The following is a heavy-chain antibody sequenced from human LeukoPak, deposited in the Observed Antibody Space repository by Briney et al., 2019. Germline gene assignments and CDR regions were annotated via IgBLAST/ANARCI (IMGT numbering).Heavy chain of an antibody. CDR2: ISAYNGNT. CDR1: GYTFTGYY. V-gene: IGHV1-18*04. D-gene: IGHD2-2*01. CDR3: ASPILGYCSSTSCSDY. J-gene: IGHJ4*02. Sequence: GASVKVSCKASGYTFTGYYMHWVRQAPGQGLEWMGWISAYNGNTNYAQKLQGRVTMTTDTSTSTAYMELRSLRSDDTAVYYCASPILGYCSSTSCSDYWGQGTLVTVSS.